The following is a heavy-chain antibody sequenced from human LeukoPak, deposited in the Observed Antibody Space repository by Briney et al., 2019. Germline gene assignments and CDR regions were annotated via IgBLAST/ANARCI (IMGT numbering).Heavy chain of an antibody. CDR3: VKDLSYESSGSVIEN. Sequence: PGGSLRLSCAASGFTFEDYTMHWARQGPGKTLEWVSLISWDGTTYYADSLKGRFTISRDNSKNSLYLQMDTLTTDDTAFYYCVKDLSYESSGSVIENWGQGTLVTVSS. V-gene: IGHV3-43*01. CDR2: ISWDGTT. J-gene: IGHJ4*02. CDR1: GFTFEDYT. D-gene: IGHD3-22*01.